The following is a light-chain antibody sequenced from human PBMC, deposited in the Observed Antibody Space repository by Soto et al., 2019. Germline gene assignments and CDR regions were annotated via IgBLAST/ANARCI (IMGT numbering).Light chain of an antibody. CDR3: QSYDSSLSGGV. V-gene: IGLV1-40*01. CDR1: SSNIGAGYD. J-gene: IGLJ2*01. CDR2: GNN. Sequence: QSVLTQPPSVSGAPGQRVTISCTGSSSNIGAGYDVHWYQHLPGTAPKLLIYGNNNRPSGVPDRFSGSKSDTSASLAITGLQAEDGADYYCQSYDSSLSGGVFGGGTKLTVL.